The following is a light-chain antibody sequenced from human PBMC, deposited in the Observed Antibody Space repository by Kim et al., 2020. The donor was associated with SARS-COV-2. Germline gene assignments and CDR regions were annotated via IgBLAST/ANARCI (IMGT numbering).Light chain of an antibody. V-gene: IGLV1-44*01. CDR1: NSNIGTNT. CDR2: SNN. Sequence: GQRVTISCSGSNSNIGTNTVNWYQQLPGTAPKLLIYSNNQQASGVPDRFSGSKSGTSASLAISGLQSEDEADYYCAALDDSLNGWVFGGGTKLTVL. CDR3: AALDDSLNGWV. J-gene: IGLJ3*02.